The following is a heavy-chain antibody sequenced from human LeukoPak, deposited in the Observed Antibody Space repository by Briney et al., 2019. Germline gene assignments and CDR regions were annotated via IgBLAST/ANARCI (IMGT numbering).Heavy chain of an antibody. Sequence: GGSLRLSCAASGFTFSSYAMHWVRQAPGKGLGWVAVISYDGSNKYYADSVKGRFTISRDNSKNTLYLQMNSLRAEDTAVYYCPRDRRVEGSSTKYSSGWYVSWFDPWGQGTLVTVSS. D-gene: IGHD6-19*01. J-gene: IGHJ5*02. CDR1: GFTFSSYA. CDR3: PRDRRVEGSSTKYSSGWYVSWFDP. CDR2: ISYDGSNK. V-gene: IGHV3-30-3*01.